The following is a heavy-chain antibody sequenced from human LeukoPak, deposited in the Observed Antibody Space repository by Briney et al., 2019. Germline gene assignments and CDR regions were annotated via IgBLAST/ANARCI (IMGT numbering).Heavy chain of an antibody. J-gene: IGHJ4*02. CDR1: GYTFTDYY. V-gene: IGHV1-2*02. CDR3: ARDEFYCGGGCYSWDY. D-gene: IGHD2-21*02. Sequence: ASVKVSCKASGYTFTDYYMHWVRQAPGQGLEWMGWINLNSRGTNYAQKFQGRVTMTRDTSISTAYMELSRLRSDDTAVYYCARDEFYCGGGCYSWDYWGQGTLVTVSS. CDR2: INLNSRGT.